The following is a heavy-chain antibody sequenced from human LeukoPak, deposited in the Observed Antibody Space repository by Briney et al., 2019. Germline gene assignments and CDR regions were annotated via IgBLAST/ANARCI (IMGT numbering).Heavy chain of an antibody. V-gene: IGHV3-30-3*01. CDR1: GFTFSSYA. CDR2: ISYDGSNK. Sequence: GRSLRLSCAASGFTFSSYAMHWVRPAPGKGLEWVAVISYDGSNKYYADSVKGRFTISKDNSKNTLYLQMNSLRAEDKAVYYCARGGAYSSGWYFDYWGQGTLVTVSS. J-gene: IGHJ4*02. D-gene: IGHD6-19*01. CDR3: ARGGAYSSGWYFDY.